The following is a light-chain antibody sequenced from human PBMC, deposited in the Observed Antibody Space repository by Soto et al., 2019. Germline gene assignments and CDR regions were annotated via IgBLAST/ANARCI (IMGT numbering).Light chain of an antibody. V-gene: IGKV3-15*01. CDR3: HQYGNSPQT. Sequence: EIVMTQSPATLSVSPGERATLSCRASQSVSSNLAWYQQKPGQAPRLLIYGASTRATGIPARFSGSGSGTEFTLTINILEPDDFAVYYCHQYGNSPQTFGQGTKVDI. CDR2: GAS. CDR1: QSVSSN. J-gene: IGKJ1*01.